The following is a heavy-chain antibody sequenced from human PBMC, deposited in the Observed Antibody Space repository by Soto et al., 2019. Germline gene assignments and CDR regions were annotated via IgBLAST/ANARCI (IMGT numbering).Heavy chain of an antibody. CDR3: VRSGTSSGRFSDY. Sequence: PGESLKISCTGSGYSFSTYWIAWVRQMPGKGLEWMGIIYPGDSDTRYSPSFQGQVTISADTSTKTAYLQWSSLKASDTAIYYCVRSGTSSGRFSDYWGQGTLVTVSS. D-gene: IGHD2-15*01. J-gene: IGHJ4*02. CDR1: GYSFSTYW. CDR2: IYPGDSDT. V-gene: IGHV5-51*01.